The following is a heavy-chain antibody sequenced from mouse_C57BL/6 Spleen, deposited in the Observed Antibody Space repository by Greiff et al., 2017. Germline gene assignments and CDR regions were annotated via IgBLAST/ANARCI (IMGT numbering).Heavy chain of an antibody. CDR1: GYTFTDYY. V-gene: IGHV1-76*01. Sequence: VQLQQSGAELVRPGASVKLSCKASGYTFTDYYINWVKQRPGQGLEWIARIYPGSGNTYYNEKFKGKATLTAEKSSSTAYMQLSSLTSEDSAVYFCARGYDGSSFDYWGQGTTLTVSS. D-gene: IGHD1-1*01. CDR2: IYPGSGNT. CDR3: ARGYDGSSFDY. J-gene: IGHJ2*01.